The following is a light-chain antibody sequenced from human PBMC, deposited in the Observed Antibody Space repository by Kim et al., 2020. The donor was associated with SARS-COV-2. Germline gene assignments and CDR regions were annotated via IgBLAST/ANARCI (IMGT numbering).Light chain of an antibody. Sequence: GQSVTIYCTGTSSGVGGYNDVSWYQQHPGKAPKLMIYDVSKRPSGVPDRFSGSKSGNTASLTISGLQAEDEADYYCCSYAGSYTYVFGTGTKVTVL. J-gene: IGLJ1*01. CDR2: DVS. CDR3: CSYAGSYTYV. CDR1: SSGVGGYND. V-gene: IGLV2-11*01.